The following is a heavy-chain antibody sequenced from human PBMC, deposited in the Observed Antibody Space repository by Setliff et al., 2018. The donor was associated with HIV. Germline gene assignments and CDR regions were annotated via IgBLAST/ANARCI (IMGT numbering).Heavy chain of an antibody. CDR1: GGTFMNFG. CDR2: LNPSGGST. V-gene: IGHV1-46*01. D-gene: IGHD1-26*01. J-gene: IGHJ3*02. CDR3: ARGGWDLLSNAFHI. Sequence: GASVKVSCKLSGGTFMNFGFSWVRQAPGQGLEWMGILNPSGGSTSYAQKFQGRVTMTRDTSTSTVYLELRSLRSEDTALYYCARGGWDLLSNAFHIWGQGTMVTVSS.